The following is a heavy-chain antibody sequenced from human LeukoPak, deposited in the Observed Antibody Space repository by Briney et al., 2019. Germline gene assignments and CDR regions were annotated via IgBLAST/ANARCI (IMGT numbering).Heavy chain of an antibody. V-gene: IGHV4-38-2*02. D-gene: IGHD2-21*02. CDR1: GYSIRSGYY. J-gene: IGHJ3*02. CDR2: IYHSGST. Sequence: SETLSLTCTVSGYSIRSGYYWGWIRQPPGKGLEWIGSIYHSGSTNYNPSLKSRVTISVDTSKNQFSLKLSSVTAADTAVYYCASDNCGGDCSGAFDIWGQGTMVTVSS. CDR3: ASDNCGGDCSGAFDI.